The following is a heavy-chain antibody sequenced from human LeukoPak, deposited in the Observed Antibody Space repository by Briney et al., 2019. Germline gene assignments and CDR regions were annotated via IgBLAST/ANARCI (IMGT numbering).Heavy chain of an antibody. J-gene: IGHJ4*02. D-gene: IGHD1-1*01. CDR3: ARLIGGTTIDY. CDR2: IYHTGST. Sequence: SETLSLTCTVSGYSIGSGYYWGWIRQPPGKGLEWIGSIYHTGSTDYNPSLKSRVTVSVDTSKNQFSLKLTSVTAADTAVYYCARLIGGTTIDYWGQGTLVTVSS. CDR1: GYSIGSGYY. V-gene: IGHV4-38-2*02.